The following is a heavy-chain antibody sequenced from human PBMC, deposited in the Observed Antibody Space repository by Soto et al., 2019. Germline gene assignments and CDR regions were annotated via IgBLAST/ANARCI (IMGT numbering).Heavy chain of an antibody. D-gene: IGHD2-21*01. CDR2: IYYSGST. CDR1: GGSISTYY. Sequence: QVQLQESGPGLVKPSETLSLTCTVSGGSISTYYWSWIRQPPGKGLEWIGYIYYSGSTKYNPSLKSRVTISLDTSKNQFSLKLSSVTAADTAVYSCARLTKAYTTGVPSDYMDVWGKGTTVTVSS. CDR3: ARLTKAYTTGVPSDYMDV. V-gene: IGHV4-59*08. J-gene: IGHJ6*03.